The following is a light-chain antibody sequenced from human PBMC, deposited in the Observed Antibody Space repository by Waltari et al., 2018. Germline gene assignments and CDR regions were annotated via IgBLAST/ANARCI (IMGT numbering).Light chain of an antibody. CDR1: QGIISW. CDR2: AAS. Sequence: DIQMTQPPSSVPAPVGDRVTITCRASQGIISWLAWYQQKPGKAPKLLIYAASSLQSGVPSRFNGSGSGTDFTLTISSLQPEDFATYYCQQANSFPKTFGQGTKVEIK. J-gene: IGKJ1*01. CDR3: QQANSFPKT. V-gene: IGKV1-12*01.